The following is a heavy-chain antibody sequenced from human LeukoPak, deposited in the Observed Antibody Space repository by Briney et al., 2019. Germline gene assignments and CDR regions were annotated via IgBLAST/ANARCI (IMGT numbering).Heavy chain of an antibody. J-gene: IGHJ4*02. Sequence: PGGSLRLSCAASGFTFDDYAMHWVRQAPGKGLEWVSGISWNGARIGHADSVKGRFTISRDNAKNSLSLQMNSLRPEDTALYYCAKGRSYYYLDYWGQGTLVTVSP. CDR1: GFTFDDYA. CDR2: ISWNGARI. CDR3: AKGRSYYYLDY. V-gene: IGHV3-9*01. D-gene: IGHD1-26*01.